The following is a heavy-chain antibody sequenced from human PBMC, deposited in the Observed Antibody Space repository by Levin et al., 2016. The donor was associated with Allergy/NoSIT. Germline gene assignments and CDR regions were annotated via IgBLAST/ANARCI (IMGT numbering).Heavy chain of an antibody. D-gene: IGHD5-18*01. CDR2: IDSNSGDT. V-gene: IGHV1-2*02. CDR1: GYTFTGYY. CDR3: AGEKNSYGSDY. J-gene: IGHJ4*02. Sequence: ASVKVSCKASGYTFTGYYMHWVRQAPGQGPEWMGWIDSNSGDTNYAQKFEGRVTMTRDTSISTAYMELSRLRSDDTAVYYCAGEKNSYGSDYWGQGTLVTVSS.